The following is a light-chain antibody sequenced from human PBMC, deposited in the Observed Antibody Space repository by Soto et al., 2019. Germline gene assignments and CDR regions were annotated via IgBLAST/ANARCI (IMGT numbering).Light chain of an antibody. V-gene: IGKV1-17*01. CDR1: QGIRH. CDR3: LQHNTYPYT. J-gene: IGKJ2*01. Sequence: DIQMTQSPFSLSASVGDRVTITCRACQGIRHLGWFQQKPGEAPKRLIYATSNLESGAPSRFSGSGSGTEFTLTITSLQPEDFATYFCLQHNTYPYTFGQGTTVDIK. CDR2: ATS.